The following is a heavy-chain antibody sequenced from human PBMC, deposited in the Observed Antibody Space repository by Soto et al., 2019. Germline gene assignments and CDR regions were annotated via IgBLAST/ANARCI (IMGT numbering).Heavy chain of an antibody. V-gene: IGHV6-1*01. CDR1: GDSVSSNNGA. CDR2: TYYRSKWHS. D-gene: IGHD3-22*01. Sequence: PXQTLSLACEISGDSVSSNNGAWNLIRQSPSRGLEWLGRTYYRSKWHSGYAVSVRSRISISPDTSKNRFSLQLNSVTPDDTAVYYCARSGPGGYIDYWGRGTLVTVSS. CDR3: ARSGPGGYIDY. J-gene: IGHJ4*02.